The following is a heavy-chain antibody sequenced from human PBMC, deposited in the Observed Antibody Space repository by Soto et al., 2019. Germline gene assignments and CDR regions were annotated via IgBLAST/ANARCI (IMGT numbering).Heavy chain of an antibody. D-gene: IGHD3-16*02. J-gene: IGHJ4*02. CDR1: GFTFNKAW. CDR2: IKSRSHGETI. V-gene: IGHV3-15*01. Sequence: GGSLRLSCAASGFTFNKAWMSWVRQAPGKGLEWVGRIKSRSHGETIEYAAPVRGRFIISRDDSQNTLYLQMNSLRTEDTGVYHCLTLGEVVVEYWGRGTLVTVSS. CDR3: LTLGEVVVEY.